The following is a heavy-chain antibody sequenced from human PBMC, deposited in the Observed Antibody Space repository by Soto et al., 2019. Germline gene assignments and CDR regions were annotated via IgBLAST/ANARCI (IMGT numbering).Heavy chain of an antibody. J-gene: IGHJ4*02. D-gene: IGHD3-22*01. CDR3: ARHSEVYDSSGPTGY. Sequence: PGESLKISCQGSGYSFTSYWISWVRQMPGKGLEWMGRIDPSDSYTNYSPSFQGHVTISADKSISTAYLQWSSLKASDTAMYYCARHSEVYDSSGPTGYWGQGTLVTVSS. V-gene: IGHV5-10-1*01. CDR2: IDPSDSYT. CDR1: GYSFTSYW.